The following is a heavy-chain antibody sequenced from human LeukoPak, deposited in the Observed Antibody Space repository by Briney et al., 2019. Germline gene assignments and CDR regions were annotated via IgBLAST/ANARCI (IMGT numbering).Heavy chain of an antibody. CDR1: GSSISSYY. CDR2: IYYSGST. J-gene: IGHJ5*02. V-gene: IGHV4-59*01. CDR3: ARGGYYGSGNDFRFDP. D-gene: IGHD3-10*01. Sequence: SETLSLTCTVSGSSISSYYWSWIRQPPGKGLEWIGYIYYSGSTNYKPSLKSRVTISVDTSKNQFSLKLSSVTAADTAVYYCARGGYYGSGNDFRFDPWGQGTLVTVSS.